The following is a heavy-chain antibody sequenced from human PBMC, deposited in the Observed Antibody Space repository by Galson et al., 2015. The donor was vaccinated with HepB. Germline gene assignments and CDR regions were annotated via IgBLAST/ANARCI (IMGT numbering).Heavy chain of an antibody. Sequence: SVKVSCMASGGTFSSYAISWVRQAPGQGLEWMGGIIPIFGTANYAQKFQGRVTITADESTSTAYMELSSLRSEDTAVYYCTRSYCGGDCYWYLDLWGRGTLVTVSS. CDR2: IIPIFGTA. V-gene: IGHV1-69*13. CDR1: GGTFSSYA. CDR3: TRSYCGGDCYWYLDL. D-gene: IGHD2-21*01. J-gene: IGHJ2*01.